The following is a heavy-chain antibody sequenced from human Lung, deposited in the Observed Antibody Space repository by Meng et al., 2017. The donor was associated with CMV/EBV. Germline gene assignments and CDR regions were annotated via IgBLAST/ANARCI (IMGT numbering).Heavy chain of an antibody. J-gene: IGHJ4*02. D-gene: IGHD2-8*02. CDR1: GFSFQNYA. CDR3: ARLYCTGLTCFLDY. Sequence: GGSXRLXCEGSGFSFQNYALHWVRQTPGEGLEWVAVISQDGSKDYYGDSVKGRFRVSRDDSKATVYLHMNSLTVDDTSIYYCARLYCTGLTCFLDYWGQGSLVTVSS. CDR2: ISQDGSKD. V-gene: IGHV3-30-3*01.